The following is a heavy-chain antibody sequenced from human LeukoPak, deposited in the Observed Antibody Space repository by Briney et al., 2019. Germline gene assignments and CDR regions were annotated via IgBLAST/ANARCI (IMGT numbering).Heavy chain of an antibody. J-gene: IGHJ4*02. V-gene: IGHV3-53*01. CDR1: GFTVSSNY. Sequence: PGGSLRLSCAASGFTVSSNYMSWVRQAPGKGLEWVSVIYSGGSAYYADSVKGRFTISRDNSKDTLYLQMNSLRAEDTAVYYCARAGSSAWTIDYWGQGTLVTVSS. CDR3: ARAGSSAWTIDY. D-gene: IGHD6-19*01. CDR2: IYSGGSA.